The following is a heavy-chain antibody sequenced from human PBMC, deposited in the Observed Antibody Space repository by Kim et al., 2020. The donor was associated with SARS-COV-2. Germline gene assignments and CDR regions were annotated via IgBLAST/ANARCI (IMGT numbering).Heavy chain of an antibody. CDR2: INPSGGST. CDR1: GYTFTSYY. D-gene: IGHD2-15*01. J-gene: IGHJ3*01. Sequence: SCKASGYTFTSYYMHWVRQAPGQGLEWMGIINPSGGSTSYAQKFQGRVTMTRDTSTSTIYMELSSLRSEDTAVYYCSRGSGGRDAFDVWGQGTMITVSS. V-gene: IGHV1-46*01. CDR3: SRGSGGRDAFDV.